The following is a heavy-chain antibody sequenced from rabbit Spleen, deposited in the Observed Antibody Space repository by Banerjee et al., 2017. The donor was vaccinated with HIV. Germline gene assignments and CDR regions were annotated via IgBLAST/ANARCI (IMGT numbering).Heavy chain of an antibody. D-gene: IGHD4-2*01. V-gene: IGHV1S40*01. CDR1: GFSFSSSYD. CDR2: IYTGNNKN. J-gene: IGHJ4*01. Sequence: VESGGGLVQPGASLTLTCTASGFSFSSSYDMCWVRQAPGKGLEWIGCIYTGNNKNYYASWAKGRFTISKTSSTMVTLQMTSLTAADTATYFCARDAGTYDYIDGYFSLWGPGTLVTVS. CDR3: ARDAGTYDYIDGYFSL.